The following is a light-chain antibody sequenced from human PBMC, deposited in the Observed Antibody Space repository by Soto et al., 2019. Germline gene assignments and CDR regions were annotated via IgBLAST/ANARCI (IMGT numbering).Light chain of an antibody. V-gene: IGKV3-20*01. CDR2: GAS. CDR3: QQYGSSPGYT. J-gene: IGKJ2*01. Sequence: EIVLTQSPGTLSLSPGERATLSCRVSQSISSSYLAWYQQKPGQAPRLLIYGASSRATGIPDRFSGSGSGTDFTLTISRLEPEDFAVYYCQQYGSSPGYTFGPGTKLEIK. CDR1: QSISSSY.